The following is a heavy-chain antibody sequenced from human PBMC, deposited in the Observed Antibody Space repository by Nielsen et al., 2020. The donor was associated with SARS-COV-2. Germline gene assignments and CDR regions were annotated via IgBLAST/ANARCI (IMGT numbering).Heavy chain of an antibody. J-gene: IGHJ4*02. CDR3: ASDPSYASSWLHYFDF. CDR1: GFTFNTYA. CDR2: ISASSANI. V-gene: IGHV3-48*02. D-gene: IGHD5-12*01. Sequence: GESLKISCAASGFTFNTYAMNWVRQAPGKGLEWVAYISASSANIHYAASVNGRFTVSRDNAKNSLYLQMNNLRHEDTAVYYCASDPSYASSWLHYFDFWGQGTLVTVSS.